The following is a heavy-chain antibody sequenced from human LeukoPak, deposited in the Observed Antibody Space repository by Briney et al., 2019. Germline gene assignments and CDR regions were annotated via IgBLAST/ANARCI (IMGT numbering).Heavy chain of an antibody. J-gene: IGHJ4*02. CDR1: GFTFSSYS. CDR2: ISSSSSYI. D-gene: IGHD6-13*01. CDR3: ARVSSSSADY. Sequence: KPGGSQRLSCAASGFTFSSYSMNRVRQAPGKGLEWVSSISSSSSYIYYADSVKGRFTISRDNAKNSLYLQMNSLRAEDTAVYYCARVSSSSADYWGQGTLVTVSS. V-gene: IGHV3-21*01.